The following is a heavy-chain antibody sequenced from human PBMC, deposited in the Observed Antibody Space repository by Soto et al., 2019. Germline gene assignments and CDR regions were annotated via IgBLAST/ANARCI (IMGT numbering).Heavy chain of an antibody. D-gene: IGHD2-15*01. J-gene: IGHJ4*02. CDR3: ARLTVVSTYFFEY. CDR1: GGSISSGGYS. CDR2: IFQSGST. Sequence: ILSLTCAVSGGSISSGGYSWSWIRQPPGKGLEWIGYIFQSGSTSYSPSLKSRLTISVDRYKNQFSLDLTSVTAADTAIYYCARLTVVSTYFFEYWGQGARVTVS. V-gene: IGHV4-30-2*01.